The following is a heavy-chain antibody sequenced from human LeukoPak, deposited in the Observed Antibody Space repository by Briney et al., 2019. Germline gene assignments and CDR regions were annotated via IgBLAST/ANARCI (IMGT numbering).Heavy chain of an antibody. D-gene: IGHD5-12*01. V-gene: IGHV4-39*01. J-gene: IGHJ4*02. CDR2: IYYRGST. CDR3: AGHSTGGYDYC. Sequence: PSETLSLTCTVSGGSISSSSYYWGWIRQPPGKGLEWIGIIYYRGSTYYNPSLKSRLTISLDTSKSQFSLKLTSVTAADAAVYYCAGHSTGGYDYCWGQGTLVTVSS. CDR1: GGSISSSSYY.